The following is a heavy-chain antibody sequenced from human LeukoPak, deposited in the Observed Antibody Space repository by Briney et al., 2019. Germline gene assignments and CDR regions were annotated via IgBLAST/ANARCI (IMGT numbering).Heavy chain of an antibody. CDR3: ARDLIGRGYSYGLRFP. V-gene: IGHV1-69*13. CDR1: GGTFSSYA. Sequence: ASVKVSCKASGGTFSSYAISWVRQAPGQGLEWMGGIIPIFGTANYAQKFQGRVTITADESTSTAYMELSSLRSEETAVYYCARDLIGRGYSYGLRFPWGQGTLVTVSS. D-gene: IGHD5-18*01. J-gene: IGHJ5*02. CDR2: IIPIFGTA.